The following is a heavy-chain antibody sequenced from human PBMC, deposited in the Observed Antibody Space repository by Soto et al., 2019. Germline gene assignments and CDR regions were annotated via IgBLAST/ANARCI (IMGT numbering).Heavy chain of an antibody. CDR3: ARFNWYFDL. J-gene: IGHJ2*01. CDR2: IYYSGST. Sequence: SETLSLTCSVSGGSISSYYWSWIRQPPGKGLEWIGYIYYSGSTNYNPSLKSRVTISVDTSKNQFSLKLSSVTAADTAVYYCARFNWYFDLWGRGTLVTVSS. CDR1: GGSISSYY. V-gene: IGHV4-59*08.